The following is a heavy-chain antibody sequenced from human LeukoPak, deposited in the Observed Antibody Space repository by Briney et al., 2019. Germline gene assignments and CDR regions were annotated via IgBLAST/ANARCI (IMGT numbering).Heavy chain of an antibody. CDR1: GFTFSSYA. CDR2: ISGSGGST. CDR3: AKSAGPRPLYGDYVDAFDI. Sequence: GGSLRLSCAASGFTFSSYAMSWVRQAPGKGLEWVSAISGSGGSTYYADSVKGRFTISRDDSKNTLYLQMNSLRAEDTAVYYCAKSAGPRPLYGDYVDAFDIWGQGTMVTVSS. V-gene: IGHV3-23*01. J-gene: IGHJ3*02. D-gene: IGHD4-17*01.